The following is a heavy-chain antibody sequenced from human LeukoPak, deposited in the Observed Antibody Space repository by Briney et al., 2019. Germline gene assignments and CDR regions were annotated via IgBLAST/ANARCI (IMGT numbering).Heavy chain of an antibody. V-gene: IGHV3-20*04. J-gene: IGHJ4*02. CDR1: GFTFDDYG. CDR2: TNWNGGST. CDR3: ARDLIPFDLGCFDS. Sequence: GGSLRLSCAASGFTFDDYGLSWVRQVSGKGLEWVSGTNWNGGSTGYADSVRGRFTISRDDSKNTLFLQMNSLRGEDTAVYYCARDLIPFDLGCFDSWGQGALVTVSS. D-gene: IGHD3-9*01.